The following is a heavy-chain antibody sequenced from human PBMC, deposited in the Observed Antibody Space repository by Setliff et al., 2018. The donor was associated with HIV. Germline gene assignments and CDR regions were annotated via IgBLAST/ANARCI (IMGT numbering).Heavy chain of an antibody. D-gene: IGHD1-26*01. J-gene: IGHJ5*02. CDR2: INPNSGAT. CDR3: AVASIVSTARWNH. V-gene: IGHV1-2*02. Sequence: ASVKVSCKASGYSFSGYYLHWVRRAPGQGLEWMGWINPNSGATNYAQNFQGRVTMTRATSISTAYMDLSSLTSDDTAVYYCAVASIVSTARWNHWGRGTLVTVSS. CDR1: GYSFSGYY.